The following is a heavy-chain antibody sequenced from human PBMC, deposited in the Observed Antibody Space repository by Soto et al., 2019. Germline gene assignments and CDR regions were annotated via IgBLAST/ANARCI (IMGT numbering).Heavy chain of an antibody. CDR2: ISAYNGNT. V-gene: IGHV1-18*01. Sequence: ASVKVSCKASGYTFTSYGISWVRQAPGQGLEWMGWISAYNGNTNYAQKLQGRVTMTTDTSTSTAYMELRSLRSDDTAVYYCARVGYYDILTGHFDYWGQGTLVTVSS. CDR1: GYTFTSYG. J-gene: IGHJ4*02. D-gene: IGHD3-9*01. CDR3: ARVGYYDILTGHFDY.